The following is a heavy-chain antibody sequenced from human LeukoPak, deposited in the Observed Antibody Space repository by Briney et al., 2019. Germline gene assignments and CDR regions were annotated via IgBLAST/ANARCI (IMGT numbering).Heavy chain of an antibody. CDR1: GFTFSSYS. D-gene: IGHD3-22*01. Sequence: GGSLRLSCAASGFTFSSYSMNWVRQAPGKGLEWVSSISSSSSYIYYADSVKGRFTISRDNAKNSLYLQMNSLRAEDTAEYYCAREYYDSSGYEDYWGQGTLVTVSS. CDR3: AREYYDSSGYEDY. V-gene: IGHV3-21*01. CDR2: ISSSSSYI. J-gene: IGHJ4*02.